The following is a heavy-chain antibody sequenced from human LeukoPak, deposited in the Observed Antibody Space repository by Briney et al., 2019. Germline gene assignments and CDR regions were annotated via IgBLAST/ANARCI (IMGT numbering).Heavy chain of an antibody. D-gene: IGHD3-16*02. V-gene: IGHV1-18*01. CDR3: ARVEYDYVWGSYRNWFDP. CDR1: GYTFTSYG. Sequence: GASVKVSCTASGYTFTSYGISWVRQAPGQGLEWMGWISAYNGNTNYAQKLQGRVTMTTDTSTSTAYMELRSLRSDDTAVYYCARVEYDYVWGSYRNWFDPWGQGTLVTVSS. J-gene: IGHJ5*02. CDR2: ISAYNGNT.